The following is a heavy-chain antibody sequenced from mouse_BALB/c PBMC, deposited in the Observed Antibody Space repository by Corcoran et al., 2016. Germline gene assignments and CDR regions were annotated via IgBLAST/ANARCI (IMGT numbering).Heavy chain of an antibody. V-gene: IGHV1S136*01. J-gene: IGHJ2*01. CDR2: INPYNDGT. CDR1: GYPFTSSV. Sequence: EIPLHQSGPELVNPAASLQMSCTASGYPFTSSVLHSVKQKPGQGLEWIGYINPYNDGTKYNEKFKGKATLTSDQSSSTAYMELSSLSSEDSAVYYCARRDGYSYYLDYWGQGTTLTVSS. D-gene: IGHD2-3*01. CDR3: ARRDGYSYYLDY.